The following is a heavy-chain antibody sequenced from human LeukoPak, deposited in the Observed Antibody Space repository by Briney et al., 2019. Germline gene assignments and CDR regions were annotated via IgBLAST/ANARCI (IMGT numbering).Heavy chain of an antibody. V-gene: IGHV3-21*01. CDR3: ARERQLERLAFGKEGSAFDY. CDR2: ISSSSSYI. CDR1: GFTFSSYD. J-gene: IGHJ4*02. Sequence: GGSLRLSCEASGFTFSSYDMHWVRQAPGKGLEWVSSISSSSSYIYYAASVKGRFTISRDNAKNSLYLQMNRLRAEDTAVYYCARERQLERLAFGKEGSAFDYWGQGTLVTVSS. D-gene: IGHD1-1*01.